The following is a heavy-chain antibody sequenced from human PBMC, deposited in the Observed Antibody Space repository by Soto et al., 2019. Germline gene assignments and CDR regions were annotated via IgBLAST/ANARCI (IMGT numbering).Heavy chain of an antibody. V-gene: IGHV3-48*01. CDR2: ISSSSNSI. CDR1: GFTFSSYS. Sequence: GGSLRLSCAASGFTFSSYSMNWVRQAPGKGLEWVSYISSSSNSIYYADSVKGRFTISRDNAKNTLYLQMNSLRAEDTAVYYYATHRSGPDYSSQGT. D-gene: IGHD5-12*01. CDR3: ATHRSGPDY. J-gene: IGHJ4*02.